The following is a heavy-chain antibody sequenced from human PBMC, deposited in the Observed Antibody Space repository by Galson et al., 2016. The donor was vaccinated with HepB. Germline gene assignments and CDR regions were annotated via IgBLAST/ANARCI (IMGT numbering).Heavy chain of an antibody. Sequence: SLRLSCAGSGFSFRNYAMHWVRQAPGKGLEWVAVIRYDGTSNKYYADSVKGRFTISRDNSKNTLFLQMNSLRAEDTAVYYCHYFDSSGPLDYWGQGTLVTVSS. D-gene: IGHD3-22*01. V-gene: IGHV3-33*01. J-gene: IGHJ4*02. CDR3: HYFDSSGPLDY. CDR2: IRYDGTSNK. CDR1: GFSFRNYA.